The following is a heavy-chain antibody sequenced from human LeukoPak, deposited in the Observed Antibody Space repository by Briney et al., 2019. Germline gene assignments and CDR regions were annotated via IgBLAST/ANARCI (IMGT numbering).Heavy chain of an antibody. J-gene: IGHJ4*02. CDR2: IYPGDSDT. Sequence: GESLKISCKGSGYSFTCYLIGWVRQMPGKGLEWMGIIYPGDSDTRYSPRFQGPVTISADKSTSTGYLQWSSLKASDTAMYYCARRVEPHYYFDYWGQGTLVTVSS. CDR3: ARRVEPHYYFDY. V-gene: IGHV5-51*01. CDR1: GYSFTCYL. D-gene: IGHD1-1*01.